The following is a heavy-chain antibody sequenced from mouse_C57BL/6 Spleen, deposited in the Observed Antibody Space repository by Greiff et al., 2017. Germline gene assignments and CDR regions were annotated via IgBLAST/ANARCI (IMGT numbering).Heavy chain of an antibody. D-gene: IGHD1-1*01. V-gene: IGHV1-15*01. CDR2: IDPETGGT. Sequence: QVQLQQSGAELVRPGASVTLSCKASGYTFTDYEMHWVKQTPVHGLEWIGAIDPETGGTAYNQKFKGKAILTADKSSSTAYMELRSLTSEDSAIYYCTRRGTTVEKYYFDYWGQGTTLTVSS. J-gene: IGHJ2*01. CDR3: TRRGTTVEKYYFDY. CDR1: GYTFTDYE.